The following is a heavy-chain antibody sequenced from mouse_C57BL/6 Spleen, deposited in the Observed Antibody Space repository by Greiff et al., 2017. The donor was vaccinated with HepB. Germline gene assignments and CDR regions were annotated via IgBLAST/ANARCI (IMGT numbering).Heavy chain of an antibody. CDR3: ARSLLTPGAMDY. Sequence: QVQLQQSGAELVRPGASVKLSCKASGYTFTDYYINWVKQRPGQGLEWIARIYPGSGNTYYNEKFKGKATLTAEKSSSTAYMQLSSLTSEDSAVYFCARSLLTPGAMDYWGQGTSVTVSS. CDR1: GYTFTDYY. D-gene: IGHD4-1*01. CDR2: IYPGSGNT. V-gene: IGHV1-76*01. J-gene: IGHJ4*01.